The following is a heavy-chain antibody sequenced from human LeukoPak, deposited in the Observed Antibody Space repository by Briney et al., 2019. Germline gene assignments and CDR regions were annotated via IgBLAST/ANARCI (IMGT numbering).Heavy chain of an antibody. CDR3: ARGATYDSSGYYAFDI. CDR1: GGSISSGDYY. CDR2: IYYSGST. Sequence: TLSLTCTVSGGSISSGDYYWSWIRQPPGKGLEWIGYIYYSGSTYYNPSLKSRVTISVDTSKNQFSLKLSSVTAADTAVYYCARGATYDSSGYYAFDIWGQGTMVTVSS. V-gene: IGHV4-30-4*01. J-gene: IGHJ3*02. D-gene: IGHD3-22*01.